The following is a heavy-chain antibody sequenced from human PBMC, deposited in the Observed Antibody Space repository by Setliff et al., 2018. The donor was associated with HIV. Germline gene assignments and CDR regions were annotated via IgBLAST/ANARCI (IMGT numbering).Heavy chain of an antibody. V-gene: IGHV3-15*01. CDR1: GFTFSDAW. CDR3: TTEKRGSGAYNFDH. CDR2: IKSRTDGGTT. D-gene: IGHD5-12*01. Sequence: PGGSLRLSCAGSGFTFSDAWITWVRQAPGKGLEWLGRIKSRTDGGTTDYSAPVKGRFTISRDDSKNTLYLVMNGLKTEDTALYYCTTEKRGSGAYNFDHWGQGTLVTVSS. J-gene: IGHJ4*02.